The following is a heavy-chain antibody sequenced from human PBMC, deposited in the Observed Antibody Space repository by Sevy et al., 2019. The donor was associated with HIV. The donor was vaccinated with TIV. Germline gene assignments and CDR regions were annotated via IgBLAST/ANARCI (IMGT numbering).Heavy chain of an antibody. CDR2: IYSDGRT. CDR3: TRGDIVLGEDNYYGMDV. V-gene: IGHV3-53*01. D-gene: IGHD2-15*01. J-gene: IGHJ6*02. Sequence: GGSLRLSCVVSGFSVSSNYMSWVRQAPGKGLEWVSNIYSDGRTYYADSVGGRFTISRDTSKNTVYLEMKSLRAEDKAVYYCTRGDIVLGEDNYYGMDVWGHGTTVTVSS. CDR1: GFSVSSNY.